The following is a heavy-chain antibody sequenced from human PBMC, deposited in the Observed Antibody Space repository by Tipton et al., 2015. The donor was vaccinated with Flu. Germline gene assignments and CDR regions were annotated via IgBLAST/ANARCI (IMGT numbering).Heavy chain of an antibody. Sequence: GLVKPSQTLTLICNVSGVSINSGSYYWTWIRQPAGKGLEWIGHIYTIRSTKYNPSLKSRVSISIDTSKNQFSLKLDSVTAADTAVYYCARDRRKITRSYGMDVWGQGTTVTVS. V-gene: IGHV4-61*02. CDR2: IYTIRST. CDR1: GVSINSGSYY. CDR3: ARDRRKITRSYGMDV. J-gene: IGHJ6*02. D-gene: IGHD1-1*01.